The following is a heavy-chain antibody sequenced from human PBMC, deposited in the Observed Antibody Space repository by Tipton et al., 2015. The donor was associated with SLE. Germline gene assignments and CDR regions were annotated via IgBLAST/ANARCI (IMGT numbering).Heavy chain of an antibody. J-gene: IGHJ4*02. Sequence: QLVQSGAEVKKPGASVKVSCKASGYTFTSYGISWVRQAPGQGLEWMGWISAYNGNTNYAQKLQGRVTMTTDTSTSTAYMELRSLRSEDTAVYYCATAKPRRGSSWLFDYWGQGTLVTVSS. CDR1: GYTFTSYG. D-gene: IGHD6-13*01. CDR2: ISAYNGNT. V-gene: IGHV1-18*01. CDR3: ATAKPRRGSSWLFDY.